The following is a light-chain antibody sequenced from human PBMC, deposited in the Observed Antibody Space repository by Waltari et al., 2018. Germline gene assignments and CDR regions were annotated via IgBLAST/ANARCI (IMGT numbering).Light chain of an antibody. CDR3: QQYGSSPWT. V-gene: IGKV3-20*01. J-gene: IGKJ1*01. CDR2: GAS. Sequence: EIVLTQSPGTLSLSPGERATLPCRARQSVSSSSLAWYQQKPGQAPRVLIHGASNRATGIPDRFSGSGSGTEFTLTISRLEPEDFAVYYCQQYGSSPWTFGQGTKVEIK. CDR1: QSVSSSS.